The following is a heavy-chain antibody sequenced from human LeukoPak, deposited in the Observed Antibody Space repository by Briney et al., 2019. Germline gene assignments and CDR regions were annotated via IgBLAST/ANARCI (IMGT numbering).Heavy chain of an antibody. D-gene: IGHD5-18*01. J-gene: IGHJ4*02. CDR2: IYPGDSDT. CDR3: VRLNTDMVVAY. V-gene: IGHV5-51*01. CDR1: GYSFTDYW. Sequence: GESLKISCKGSGYSFTDYWIGWVRQMPGKGLAWMGIIYPGDSDTRHSPFFQGQVTISVDKSISTAYLRWSSLKASDTAIYYCVRLNTDMVVAYWGQGTLVTVSS.